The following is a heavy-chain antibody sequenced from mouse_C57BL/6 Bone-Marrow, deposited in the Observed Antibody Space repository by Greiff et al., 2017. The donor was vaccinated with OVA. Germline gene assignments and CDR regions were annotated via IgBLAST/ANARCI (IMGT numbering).Heavy chain of an antibody. CDR1: GYTFTEYT. CDR3: ARPPHYYGSSYWYFDV. V-gene: IGHV1-62-2*01. Sequence: QVQLKQSGAELVKPGASVKLSCKASGYTFTEYTIHWVKQRSGQGLEWIGWFYPGSGSIKYNEKFKDKATLTADKSSSTVYMELSRLTSEDSAVYFCARPPHYYGSSYWYFDVWGTGTTVTVSS. J-gene: IGHJ1*03. D-gene: IGHD1-1*01. CDR2: FYPGSGSI.